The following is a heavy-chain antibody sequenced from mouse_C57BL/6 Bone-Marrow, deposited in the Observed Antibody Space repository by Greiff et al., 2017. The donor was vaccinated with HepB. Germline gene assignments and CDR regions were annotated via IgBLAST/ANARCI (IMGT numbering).Heavy chain of an antibody. V-gene: IGHV1-55*01. CDR1: GYTFTSYW. J-gene: IGHJ2*01. CDR3: ARYPDY. CDR2: IYPGSGST. Sequence: QVQLQQPGAELVKPGASVKMSCKASGYTFTSYWITWVKQRPEQGLEWIGDIYPGSGSTNYNEKFKSKDTLTVDTASSTAYMQLSSLTAADSAVYYWARYPDYWGQGTTLTVSS.